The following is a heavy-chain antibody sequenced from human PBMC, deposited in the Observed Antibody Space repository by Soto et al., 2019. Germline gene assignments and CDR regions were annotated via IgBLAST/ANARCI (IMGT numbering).Heavy chain of an antibody. D-gene: IGHD2-21*02. CDR3: IHSRCGGDCLRSYSSHYYYGLYV. V-gene: IGHV2-5*02. CDR1: GFSLNTGGLG. J-gene: IGHJ6*02. Sequence: SVPTLVNPTQTLTLTCSVSGFSLNTGGLGVGWIRQPPGKALEWLALIYWDDDKRYSPSLRNRLSISKDTSNNLVVFTMTNMDPVDTATYYCIHSRCGGDCLRSYSSHYYYGLYVWGQGTTVTVSS. CDR2: IYWDDDK.